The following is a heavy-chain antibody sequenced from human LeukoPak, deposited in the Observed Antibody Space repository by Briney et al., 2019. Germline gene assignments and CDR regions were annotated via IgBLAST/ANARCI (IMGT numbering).Heavy chain of an antibody. V-gene: IGHV1-2*02. D-gene: IGHD2-15*01. CDR3: ARRRLYSGFDY. Sequence: GASVKVSCKASGYTFTGYYMHWVRQAPGQGLEWMGWINPNSGDTNYAQKLQGRVTMTRDTSISTAYMELSRLRSDDTAVYYCARRRLYSGFDYWGQGTLVTVSS. CDR2: INPNSGDT. CDR1: GYTFTGYY. J-gene: IGHJ4*02.